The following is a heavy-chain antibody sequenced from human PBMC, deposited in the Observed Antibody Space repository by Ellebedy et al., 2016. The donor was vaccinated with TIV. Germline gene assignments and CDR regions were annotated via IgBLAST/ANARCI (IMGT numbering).Heavy chain of an antibody. D-gene: IGHD3-16*01. Sequence: GGSLRLXXAASGFTFSSYAMSWVRQAPGKGLEWVSAISGSGGSTYYADSVKGRFTISRDNSKNTLYLQMNSLRAEDTAVYYCAKDQGGCVDPWGQGTLVTVSS. V-gene: IGHV3-23*01. CDR1: GFTFSSYA. J-gene: IGHJ5*02. CDR3: AKDQGGCVDP. CDR2: ISGSGGST.